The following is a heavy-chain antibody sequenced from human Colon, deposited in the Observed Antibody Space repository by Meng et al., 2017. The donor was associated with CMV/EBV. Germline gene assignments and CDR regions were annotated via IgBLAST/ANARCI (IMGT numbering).Heavy chain of an antibody. V-gene: IGHV3-23*01. J-gene: IGHJ4*02. Sequence: GESLKISCAASGFTFSSYAMSWVRQAPGEGLEWVSGISGSGGSRYYADPVKGRFTISRDSSKNTLYLQMNRLRAEDTAVYYCAKAKTNAGGYYFDYWGQGTLVTVSS. CDR2: ISGSGGSR. D-gene: IGHD1-14*01. CDR1: GFTFSSYA. CDR3: AKAKTNAGGYYFDY.